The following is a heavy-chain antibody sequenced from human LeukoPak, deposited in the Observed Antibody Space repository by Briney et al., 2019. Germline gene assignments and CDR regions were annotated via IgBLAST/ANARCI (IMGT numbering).Heavy chain of an antibody. Sequence: ASVKVSCKASGYTFTGCYMHWVRQAPGQGLEWMGRINPNSGGTNYAQKFQGRVTMTRDTSISTAYMELSRLRSDDTAVYYCARPVVGAIKALYYWGQGTLVTVSS. CDR3: ARPVVGAIKALYY. D-gene: IGHD1-26*01. CDR1: GYTFTGCY. J-gene: IGHJ4*02. CDR2: INPNSGGT. V-gene: IGHV1-2*06.